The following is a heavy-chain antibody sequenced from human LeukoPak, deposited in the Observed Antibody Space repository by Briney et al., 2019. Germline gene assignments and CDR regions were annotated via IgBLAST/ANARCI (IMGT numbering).Heavy chain of an antibody. CDR1: GFTFSSYA. J-gene: IGHJ5*02. V-gene: IGHV3-23*01. CDR3: GLLRPDRYSYLRDWFDP. CDR2: ISGSGGST. D-gene: IGHD5-18*01. Sequence: GGSLRLSCAASGFTFSSYALSWVRQAPGKGLEWVSAISGSGGSTYYADSVKGRFTISRDNSKNTLYLQMNSLRAEDTAVYYCGLLRPDRYSYLRDWFDPWGQGTLVTVSS.